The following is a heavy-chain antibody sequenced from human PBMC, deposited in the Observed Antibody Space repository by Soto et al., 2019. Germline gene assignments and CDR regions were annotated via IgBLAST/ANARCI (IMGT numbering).Heavy chain of an antibody. J-gene: IGHJ6*03. CDR3: ARGLLHCTNGVCLVSNPTNQAYYYMDV. CDR2: INHSGST. V-gene: IGHV4-34*01. D-gene: IGHD2-8*01. Sequence: SETLSLTCAVYGGSFSGYYWSWIRQPPGKGLEWIGEINHSGSTNYNPSLKSRVTISVDTSKNQFSLKLSSVTAADTAVYYCARGLLHCTNGVCLVSNPTNQAYYYMDVWGKGTTVTVSS. CDR1: GGSFSGYY.